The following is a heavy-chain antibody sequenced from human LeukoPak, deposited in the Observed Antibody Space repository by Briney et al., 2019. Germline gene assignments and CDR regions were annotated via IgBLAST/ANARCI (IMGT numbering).Heavy chain of an antibody. V-gene: IGHV4-39*01. Sequence: SSETLSLTCTVSGGSISSSSYYWGWIRQPPGKGLEWIGSIYYSGSTYYNPPLKSRVTISVDTSKNQFSLKLSSVTAADTAVYYCARHRTVTEPIDYWGQGTLVTVSS. CDR3: ARHRTVTEPIDY. J-gene: IGHJ4*02. CDR1: GGSISSSSYY. CDR2: IYYSGST. D-gene: IGHD4-11*01.